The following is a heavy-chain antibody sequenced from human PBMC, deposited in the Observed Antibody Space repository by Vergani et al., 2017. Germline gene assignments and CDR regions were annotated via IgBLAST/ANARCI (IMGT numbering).Heavy chain of an antibody. CDR3: AKEQGSDSSGNFDY. J-gene: IGHJ4*02. Sequence: EVQLLESGGGLVQPGGSLRLSCAASGFTVSSYAMSWVRQAPGKGLEWVSAISGSGGSTYYADSVRGRFTSTRDKSKNTLYLQMNSLRAEDTAVYYCAKEQGSDSSGNFDYWGEGTLVTVSS. CDR2: ISGSGGST. D-gene: IGHD6-19*01. CDR1: GFTVSSYA. V-gene: IGHV3-23*01.